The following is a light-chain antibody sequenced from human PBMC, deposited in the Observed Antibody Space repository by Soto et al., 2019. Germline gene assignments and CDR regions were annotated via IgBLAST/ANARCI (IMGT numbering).Light chain of an antibody. Sequence: QSALTQPASASGSPGQSTTISCTGTNSDVGRYNLVSWYQQHPGKAPKLMIYEGSKRPSGVSTRFSGSKSGNTASLTISGLQAEDEADYYCCSYASSSTYVFGTGTKVTVL. CDR3: CSYASSSTYV. CDR1: NSDVGRYNL. CDR2: EGS. J-gene: IGLJ1*01. V-gene: IGLV2-23*01.